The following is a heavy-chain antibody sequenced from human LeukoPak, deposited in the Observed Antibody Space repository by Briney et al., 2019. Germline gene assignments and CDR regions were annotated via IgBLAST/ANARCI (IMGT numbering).Heavy chain of an antibody. CDR1: GFGFDIYG. CDR2: IWNDGSNK. J-gene: IGHJ4*02. D-gene: IGHD3-10*01. CDR3: ARASGPFDY. V-gene: IGHV3-33*01. Sequence: GRSLRLSCAASGFGFDIYGMHWVRQAPGKGLEWLAVIWNDGSNKYYADSVKDRFTISRDNSKNKMYLQMNSLRGEDTALYYCARASGPFDYWGQGTLVTVSS.